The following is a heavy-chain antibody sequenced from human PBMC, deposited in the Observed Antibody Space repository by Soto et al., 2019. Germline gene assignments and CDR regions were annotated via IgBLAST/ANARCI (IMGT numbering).Heavy chain of an antibody. Sequence: PGGSLRLSCAASGFTFSNYSMNWVRQAPGKGLEWVSYISSSSGTIYYADSVKGRFTISRDNAKNSLYLQMNSLRAEDTAVYYCACSGTSRVQWFDPWGQGTLVTVSS. V-gene: IGHV3-48*01. CDR1: GFTFSNYS. CDR3: ACSGTSRVQWFDP. J-gene: IGHJ5*02. D-gene: IGHD1-7*01. CDR2: ISSSSGTI.